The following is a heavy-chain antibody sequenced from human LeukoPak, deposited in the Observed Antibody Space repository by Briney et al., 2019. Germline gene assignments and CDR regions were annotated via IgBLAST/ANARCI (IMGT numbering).Heavy chain of an antibody. CDR1: GFTFSSYG. Sequence: PGGSLRLSCAASGFTFSSYGMHWVRQAPGKGLEWVAVISYDGSNKYYADSVKGRFTISRDNSKNTLYLQMNSLRAEDTAVYYCAKGLAVAGISFDYWGQGTPVTVSS. D-gene: IGHD6-19*01. CDR2: ISYDGSNK. J-gene: IGHJ4*02. V-gene: IGHV3-30*18. CDR3: AKGLAVAGISFDY.